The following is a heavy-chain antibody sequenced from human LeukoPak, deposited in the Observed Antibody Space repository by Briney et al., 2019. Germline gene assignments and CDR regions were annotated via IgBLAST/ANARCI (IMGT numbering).Heavy chain of an antibody. CDR2: IYYGGST. CDR3: ARVLIAVAAFDY. D-gene: IGHD6-19*01. J-gene: IGHJ4*02. Sequence: SETLSLTCTVSGDSVSSGTYYWTWIRQPPGKGLEWIGYIYYGGSTNYSPSLKSRITISVDTSKNQVSLNLSSVTSADAAVYYCARVLIAVAAFDYWGQGTPGTVSS. CDR1: GDSVSSGTYY. V-gene: IGHV4-61*01.